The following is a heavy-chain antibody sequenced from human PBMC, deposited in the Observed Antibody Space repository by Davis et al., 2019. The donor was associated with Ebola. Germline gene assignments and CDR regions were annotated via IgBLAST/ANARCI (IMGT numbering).Heavy chain of an antibody. V-gene: IGHV3-74*01. CDR1: GFTFGSYW. CDR3: ARVAYGDSWRCVAP. J-gene: IGHJ5*02. Sequence: GESPKIPCAAPGFTFGSYWMHWVRQAPGKGPVWVSRIKCVGTTTTYAESVKGRFTIPRDNAKNTLYLQMSGLRPDDTAVYYCARVAYGDSWRCVAPWGQGTLVTVSS. CDR2: IKCVGTTT. D-gene: IGHD4-17*01.